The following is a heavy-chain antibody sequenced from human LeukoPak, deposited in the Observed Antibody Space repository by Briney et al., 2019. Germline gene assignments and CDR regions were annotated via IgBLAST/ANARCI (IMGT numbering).Heavy chain of an antibody. Sequence: ASVKVSCKASGYTLTGYYMHWVRQAPGQGLEWMGRINPNSGCTNYAQKFQDRVTMTRDTSISTAYMELSRLRSDDTAVYYCARVPSPHHSSSWYWFDPWGQGTLVTVSS. CDR2: INPNSGCT. J-gene: IGHJ5*02. CDR3: ARVPSPHHSSSWYWFDP. D-gene: IGHD6-13*01. V-gene: IGHV1-2*06. CDR1: GYTLTGYY.